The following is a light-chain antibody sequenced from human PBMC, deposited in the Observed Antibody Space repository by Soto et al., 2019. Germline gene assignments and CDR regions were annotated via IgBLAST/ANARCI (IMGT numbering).Light chain of an antibody. CDR1: SSDIGYYDY. CDR3: SSHSSSSAYYV. V-gene: IGLV2-14*01. Sequence: QSALTQPASASGSPGQSITISCTGTSSDIGYYDYVSWYQHHSGKAPKLIIYEVNSRPSGVSNRFSGSKSVNTASLTISGLQAEDEADYFCSSHSSSSAYYVFGTGTKLTVL. CDR2: EVN. J-gene: IGLJ1*01.